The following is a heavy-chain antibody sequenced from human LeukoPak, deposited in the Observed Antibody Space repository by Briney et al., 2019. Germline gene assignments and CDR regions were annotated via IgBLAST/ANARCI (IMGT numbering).Heavy chain of an antibody. CDR3: AKPGFGFYYGSGSLRPYYYMDV. D-gene: IGHD3-10*01. J-gene: IGHJ6*03. Sequence: PGGSLRLSCAASGFTFSSYAMSWVRQAPGKGLEWVSAISGSGGSTYYADSVKGRFTISRDNSKNSLYLQMNSLRAEDTAVYYCAKPGFGFYYGSGSLRPYYYMDVWGKGTTVTVSS. CDR2: ISGSGGST. CDR1: GFTFSSYA. V-gene: IGHV3-23*01.